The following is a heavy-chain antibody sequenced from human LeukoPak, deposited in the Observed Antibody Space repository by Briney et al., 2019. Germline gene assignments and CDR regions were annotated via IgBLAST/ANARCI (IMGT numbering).Heavy chain of an antibody. D-gene: IGHD1-26*01. CDR3: ARLSGSYYRPATLIDY. J-gene: IGHJ4*02. V-gene: IGHV1-18*01. CDR2: ISAYNGNT. CDR1: GYTFTSYG. Sequence: ASVKDSCKASGYTFTSYGISWVRQAPGQGLEWMGWISAYNGNTNYAQKLQGRVTMTTDTSTSTAYMELRSLRSDDTAVYYCARLSGSYYRPATLIDYWGQGTLVTVSS.